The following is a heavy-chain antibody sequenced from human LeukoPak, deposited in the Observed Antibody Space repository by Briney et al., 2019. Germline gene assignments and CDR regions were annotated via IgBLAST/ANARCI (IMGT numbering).Heavy chain of an antibody. CDR2: MNPNSGNT. Sequence: GASVKLCCKASGYTFTSYDINWVRQATGQGLEWMGWMNPNSGNTGYAQKFQGRVTMTRNTSIHTAYMELSSLRSEDTAVYYCSRRQVTIFGVVMMDVWCKGTTVTVSS. CDR1: GYTFTSYD. CDR3: SRRQVTIFGVVMMDV. D-gene: IGHD3-3*01. V-gene: IGHV1-8*01. J-gene: IGHJ6*04.